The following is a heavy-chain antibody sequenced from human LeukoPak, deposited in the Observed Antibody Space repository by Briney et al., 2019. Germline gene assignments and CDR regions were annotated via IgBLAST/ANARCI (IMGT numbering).Heavy chain of an antibody. V-gene: IGHV4-59*13. J-gene: IGHJ5*02. Sequence: SETLSLTCSVSGGSISNYLWSWIRQPPGKGLEGIGYVSYSGNTDYTPSLKSRVTISLDAFNNHFSLTLSSVTAADTAVYYCARYHSRSHEGWIDPWGQGALVTVSS. D-gene: IGHD3-10*01. CDR1: GGSISNYL. CDR2: VSYSGNT. CDR3: ARYHSRSHEGWIDP.